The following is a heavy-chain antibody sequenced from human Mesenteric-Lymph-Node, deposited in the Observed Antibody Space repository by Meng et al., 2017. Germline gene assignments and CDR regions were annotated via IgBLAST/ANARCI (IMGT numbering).Heavy chain of an antibody. D-gene: IGHD1-20*01. CDR3: ARSQSIIGVDGFDY. Sequence: SETLSLTCTVSGGSISSYYWSWIRQPPGKGLEWIGYIYYSGSTNYNPSLKSRVTISVDTSKNQFSLKLSSVSAADTAVYYCARSQSIIGVDGFDYWGQGTLVTVSS. V-gene: IGHV4-59*01. CDR1: GGSISSYY. J-gene: IGHJ4*02. CDR2: IYYSGST.